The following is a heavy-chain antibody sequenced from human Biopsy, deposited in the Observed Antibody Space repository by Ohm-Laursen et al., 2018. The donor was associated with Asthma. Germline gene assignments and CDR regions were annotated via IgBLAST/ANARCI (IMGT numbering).Heavy chain of an antibody. D-gene: IGHD3-10*01. CDR1: GASASTGSYY. J-gene: IGHJ6*02. V-gene: IGHV4-61*01. CDR3: ARGPNYHGSGRAPIGMDV. CDR2: IYYTGCD. Sequence: SHTLSLTCTVSGASASTGSYYWSWIRQPPGKGLEWLGYIYYTGCDNYNSSLKSRVTISVETSKNQFFLRLNSGTAADTAVYYCARGPNYHGSGRAPIGMDVWGQGTTVTVSS.